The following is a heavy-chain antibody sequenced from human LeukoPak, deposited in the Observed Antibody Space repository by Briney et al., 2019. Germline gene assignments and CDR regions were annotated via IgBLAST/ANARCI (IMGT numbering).Heavy chain of an antibody. CDR3: ARGRVTFDY. CDR1: GFTFSGYG. J-gene: IGHJ4*02. V-gene: IGHV3-33*01. CDR2: IWYDGSNK. D-gene: IGHD5-18*01. Sequence: GGSLRLSCAASGFTFSGYGMHWARQAPGKWLEWVAVIWYDGSNKYYADSVKARFTISRDNSKNTLYLQMNSLRAEDTAVYYCARGRVTFDYWGQGTLVTVSS.